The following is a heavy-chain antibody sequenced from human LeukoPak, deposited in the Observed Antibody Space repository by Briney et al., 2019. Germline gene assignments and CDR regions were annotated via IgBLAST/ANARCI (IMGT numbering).Heavy chain of an antibody. V-gene: IGHV3-23*01. Sequence: TGGSLRLSCAASGFTFSSYAMSWVRQAPGKGLEWVSAISGSGGSTYYADSVKGRFTISRDNSKNTLYLQMNSLRAEDTAVYYCARDPNAAVAGTGYYWGQGTLVTVSS. CDR2: ISGSGGST. D-gene: IGHD6-19*01. CDR3: ARDPNAAVAGTGYY. CDR1: GFTFSSYA. J-gene: IGHJ4*02.